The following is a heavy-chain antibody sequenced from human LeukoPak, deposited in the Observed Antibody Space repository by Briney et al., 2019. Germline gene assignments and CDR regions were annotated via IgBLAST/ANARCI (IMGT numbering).Heavy chain of an antibody. V-gene: IGHV3-66*01. D-gene: IGHD5-24*01. CDR1: GFPVSSNY. Sequence: GGSLRLSCAASGFPVSSNYMSWVRQAPGKGLEWVSLISSGDSTDYADSVKGRFTISRDNSKNTLYLQMNSLRAEDTAVYYCARGDQYYGLDVWGQGTTASVSS. CDR3: ARGDQYYGLDV. CDR2: ISSGDST. J-gene: IGHJ6*02.